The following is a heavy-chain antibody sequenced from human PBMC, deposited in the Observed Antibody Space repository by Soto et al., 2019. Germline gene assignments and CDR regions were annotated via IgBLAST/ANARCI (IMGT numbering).Heavy chain of an antibody. D-gene: IGHD3-22*01. Sequence: QVQLVQSGAEVKKPGSSVKVSCKASGGTFSSYAISWVRQAPGQGPEWMGGIIPIFGTANYAQKFQGRVTITADESTSTAYMELSSLRSEDTAVYYCARLYYYDSSGYYPSRHFDYWGQGTLVTVSS. CDR1: GGTFSSYA. CDR3: ARLYYYDSSGYYPSRHFDY. J-gene: IGHJ4*02. CDR2: IIPIFGTA. V-gene: IGHV1-69*01.